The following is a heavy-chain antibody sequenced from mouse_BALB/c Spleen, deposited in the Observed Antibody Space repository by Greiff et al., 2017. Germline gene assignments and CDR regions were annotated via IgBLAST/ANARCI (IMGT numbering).Heavy chain of an antibody. V-gene: IGHV5-17*02. Sequence: EVKLMESGGGLVKPGGSLKLSCAASGFTFSSYTMSWVRQTPEKRLEWVAYISSGSSTIYYADTVKGRFTISRDNPKNTLFLQMTSLRSEDTAMYYCARRDYSWFAYWGQGTLVTVSA. J-gene: IGHJ3*01. CDR1: GFTFSSYT. CDR2: ISSGSSTI. CDR3: ARRDYSWFAY. D-gene: IGHD1-1*01.